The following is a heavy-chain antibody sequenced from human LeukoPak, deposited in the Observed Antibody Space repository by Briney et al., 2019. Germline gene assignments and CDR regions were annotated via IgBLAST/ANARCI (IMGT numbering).Heavy chain of an antibody. J-gene: IGHJ4*02. Sequence: SETLSLTCTVSGGSISSSSYYWGWIRQPPGKGLEWIGSIYYSGSTYYNPSLKSRVTISVDTSKNQFSLKLSSVTAADTAVYYCARDPVADYSGCYWGQGTLVTVSS. CDR3: ARDPVADYSGCY. D-gene: IGHD3-10*01. V-gene: IGHV4-39*07. CDR2: IYYSGST. CDR1: GGSISSSSYY.